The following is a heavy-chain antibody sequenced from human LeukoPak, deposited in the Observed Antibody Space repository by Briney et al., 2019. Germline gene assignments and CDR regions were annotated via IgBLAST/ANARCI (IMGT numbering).Heavy chain of an antibody. CDR3: ARVPYSSSCSDY. D-gene: IGHD6-13*01. V-gene: IGHV3-21*01. J-gene: IGHJ4*02. CDR1: GFTFSSYE. CDR2: ISSSSSYI. Sequence: GGSLRLSCAASGFTFSSYEMNWVRQAPGKGLEWVSSISSSSSYIYYADSVKGRFTISRDNAKNSLYLQMNSLRAEDTAVYYCARVPYSSSCSDYWGQGTLVTVSS.